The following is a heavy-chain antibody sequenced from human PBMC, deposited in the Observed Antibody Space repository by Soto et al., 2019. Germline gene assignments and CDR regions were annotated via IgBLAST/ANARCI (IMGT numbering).Heavy chain of an antibody. V-gene: IGHV1-18*01. CDR1: GYTFTSYG. D-gene: IGHD6-19*01. J-gene: IGHJ4*02. CDR2: ISPYNGNT. Sequence: VKVSCKASGYTFTSYGISWVRQAPGQGLEWMGWISPYNGNTNYAQKLQGRVTMTTDTSTNTAYMELRSLRSDDTAVYYCARSLIAVAGTPSDHWGQGTLVTVSS. CDR3: ARSLIAVAGTPSDH.